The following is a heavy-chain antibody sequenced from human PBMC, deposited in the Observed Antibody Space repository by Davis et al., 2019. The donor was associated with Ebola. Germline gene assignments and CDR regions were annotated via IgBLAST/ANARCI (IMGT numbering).Heavy chain of an antibody. CDR2: TYYRSKWYN. D-gene: IGHD4-11*01. Sequence: SQTLSLTCAISGDSVPSNSAAWNWIRQSPSRGLEWLGRTYYRSKWYNDYAVSVKSRITINPDTSKNQFSLQLNSVTPEDTAVYYCARRMTTPRREYFDYWGQGTLVTVSS. CDR1: GDSVPSNSAA. J-gene: IGHJ4*02. CDR3: ARRMTTPRREYFDY. V-gene: IGHV6-1*01.